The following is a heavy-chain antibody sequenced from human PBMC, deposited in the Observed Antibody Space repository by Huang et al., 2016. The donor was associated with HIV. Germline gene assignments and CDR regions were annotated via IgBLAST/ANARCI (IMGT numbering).Heavy chain of an antibody. CDR1: GDFISSTNYY. CDR2: VCQRGST. Sequence: QLQLQESGPGQVKPSATLSLTCTVSGDFISSTNYYWGWIRQSPGKGLEWVGSVCQRGSTNYTPSLKSRVTLSVDTSRNQFSLRLNAVTAADTAVYYCASQHIGAAATWFWGRGTQVAVSS. D-gene: IGHD6-13*01. J-gene: IGHJ4*02. V-gene: IGHV4-39*01. CDR3: ASQHIGAAATWF.